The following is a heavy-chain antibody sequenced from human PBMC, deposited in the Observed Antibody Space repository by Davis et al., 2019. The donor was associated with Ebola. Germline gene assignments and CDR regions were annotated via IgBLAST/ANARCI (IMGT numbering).Heavy chain of an antibody. J-gene: IGHJ4*02. CDR1: GGSISSSTYY. CDR2: IYYTGST. Sequence: SETLSLTCTVSGGSISSSTYYWGWIRQPPGKGLEWIGSIYYTGSTYYNPSLKSRITISVDTSKNQFSLNLNSVTAADTAMYYCTRQTITSTGWYEYWGQGTLVTVSS. D-gene: IGHD6-19*01. CDR3: TRQTITSTGWYEY. V-gene: IGHV4-39*01.